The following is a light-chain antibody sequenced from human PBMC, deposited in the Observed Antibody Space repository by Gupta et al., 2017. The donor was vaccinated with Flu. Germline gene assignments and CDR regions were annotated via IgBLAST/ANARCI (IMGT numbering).Light chain of an antibody. J-gene: IGLJ1*01. CDR1: SSDVGGYNY. CDR2: EFN. V-gene: IGLV2-14*01. CDR3: RSYTSSSTPYV. Sequence: QSACTHSASVTGSPAQSITIPSTGTSSDVGGYNYVSWYQQHPGQAPKLLIYEFNYRPSGVSNRFSGSKSGNTASLAISGLQAEDEADYYCRSYTSSSTPYVFGTGTKVTVL.